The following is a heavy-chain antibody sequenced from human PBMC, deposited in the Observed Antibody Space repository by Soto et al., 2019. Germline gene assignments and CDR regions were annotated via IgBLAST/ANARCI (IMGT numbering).Heavy chain of an antibody. CDR3: ARDSVLEYGNWFDP. Sequence: QVQLVESGGGVVQPGRSLRLSCAASGFTFSSYGMHWVRQAPGKGLEWVAVISYDGSNKYYADSLKGRFTISRDNSSNTLFLQMNSLRAEDTAVYYCARDSVLEYGNWFDPWGQGTLVTVSS. V-gene: IGHV3-30*03. J-gene: IGHJ5*02. CDR2: ISYDGSNK. CDR1: GFTFSSYG. D-gene: IGHD1-1*01.